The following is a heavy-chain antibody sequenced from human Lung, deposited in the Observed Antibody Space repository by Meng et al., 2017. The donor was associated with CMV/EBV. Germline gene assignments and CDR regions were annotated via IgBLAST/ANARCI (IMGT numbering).Heavy chain of an antibody. Sequence: GGSLRLXCAASGFTFSSYAMSWVRQAPGKGLEWVSVIYSGGSSTYYADSVKGRFTISRDNSKNTLYLQMNSLRAEDTAVYYCAKPIQGTYGMDVWGQGTTVXVSS. CDR3: AKPIQGTYGMDV. D-gene: IGHD2-2*02. J-gene: IGHJ6*02. V-gene: IGHV3-23*03. CDR2: IYSGGSST. CDR1: GFTFSSYA.